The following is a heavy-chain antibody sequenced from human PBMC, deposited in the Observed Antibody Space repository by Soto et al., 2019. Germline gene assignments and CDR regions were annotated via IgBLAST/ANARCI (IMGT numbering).Heavy chain of an antibody. J-gene: IGHJ6*03. CDR3: AKETQQLVTPWSYYFYFMDV. V-gene: IGHV3-9*01. D-gene: IGHD2-21*02. CDR2: ITWNSGSI. Sequence: EVQVVESGGGLVQPGRSLRLSCAASGFSFDDYAMHWGRQAPGKGLEWISGITWNSGSIEYADSVKGRFTISRDNAKNSRYLQMNSLRVEDTALYYCAKETQQLVTPWSYYFYFMDVWGKGTTVTVSS. CDR1: GFSFDDYA.